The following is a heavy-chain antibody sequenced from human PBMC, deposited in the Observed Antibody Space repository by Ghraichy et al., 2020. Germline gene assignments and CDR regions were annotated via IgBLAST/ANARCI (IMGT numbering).Heavy chain of an antibody. V-gene: IGHV1-69*13. J-gene: IGHJ3*02. CDR3: ARGRTLHGGHSDDAFDI. CDR1: GGTFSNYP. D-gene: IGHD4-23*01. CDR2: IIPVFITA. Sequence: SVKVSCKASGGTFSNYPINWVRQAPGQGLAWMGGIIPVFITADYAQNFQGRVTIFADESTSTAYMELSSLKFEDTAVYYCARGRTLHGGHSDDAFDIWGQGTMVTVSS.